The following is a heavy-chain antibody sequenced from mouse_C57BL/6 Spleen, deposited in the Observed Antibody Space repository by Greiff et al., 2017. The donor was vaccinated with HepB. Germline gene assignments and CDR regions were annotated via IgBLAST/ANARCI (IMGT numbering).Heavy chain of an antibody. Sequence: EVQLQQSGAELVKPGASVKLSCTASGFNITDYYMHWVKQRTEQGLAWIGRIDPEDGETKYAPKFQGQATITADTSSNTAYLQLGRLTSEDTAVSCCARVREYVDVGGTGTTVTVSS. CDR2: IDPEDGET. V-gene: IGHV14-2*01. J-gene: IGHJ1*03. CDR3: ARVREYVDV. D-gene: IGHD2-14*01. CDR1: GFNITDYY.